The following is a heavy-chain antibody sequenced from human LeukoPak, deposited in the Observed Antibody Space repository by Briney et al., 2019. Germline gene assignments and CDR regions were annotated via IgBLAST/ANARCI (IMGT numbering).Heavy chain of an antibody. CDR2: IYPGDSDT. V-gene: IGHV5-51*01. D-gene: IGHD3-10*01. Sequence: GEPLKTSFKGSGYSFTSYWIGWVRQMPGKGLEWMGIIYPGDSDTRYSPSFQGQVTISADKSISAAYLQWSSLKTSDTAMYYCARRFYGSGSYAFDYWGQGTLVTVSS. CDR1: GYSFTSYW. J-gene: IGHJ4*02. CDR3: ARRFYGSGSYAFDY.